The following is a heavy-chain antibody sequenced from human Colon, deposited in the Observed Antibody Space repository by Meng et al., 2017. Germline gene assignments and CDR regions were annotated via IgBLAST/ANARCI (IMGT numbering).Heavy chain of an antibody. CDR2: ISNDGSSK. D-gene: IGHD5-24*01. V-gene: IGHV3-30*18. J-gene: IGHJ4*02. Sequence: QVQLVESGGGVVQPGRSLRLSCAASGVTFSSYGMHWVRQAPGKGLEWVAVISNDGSSKYYADSVKGRFTISRDNSKNTLNLQMNSLRAEDTAVYYCAKDRLDGYNYNFDYWGQGTLVTVSS. CDR3: AKDRLDGYNYNFDY. CDR1: GVTFSSYG.